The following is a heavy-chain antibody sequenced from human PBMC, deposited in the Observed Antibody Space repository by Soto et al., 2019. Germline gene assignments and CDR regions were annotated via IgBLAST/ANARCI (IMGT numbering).Heavy chain of an antibody. Sequence: QLQLVQSGAEAKKPGASVKVSCKASGYTFPTSTISWVRQAPGQGLEWMGWIKAYSGNTNYAQKPQGRVTMTTDTSTNTAYMELRSLTTHDTAIYYCAIADYGDDDYWGQGTLVTVSS. CDR2: IKAYSGNT. D-gene: IGHD4-17*01. CDR1: GYTFPTST. J-gene: IGHJ4*02. CDR3: AIADYGDDDY. V-gene: IGHV1-18*01.